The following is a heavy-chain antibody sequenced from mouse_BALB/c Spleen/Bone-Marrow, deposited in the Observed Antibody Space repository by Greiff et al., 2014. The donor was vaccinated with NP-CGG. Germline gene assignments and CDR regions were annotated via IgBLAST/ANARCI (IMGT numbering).Heavy chain of an antibody. D-gene: IGHD2-3*01. J-gene: IGHJ1*01. V-gene: IGHV2-9*02. CDR1: GLSLTSYG. CDR2: IWAGGST. CDR3: ARVYLWYFDV. Sequence: VKLVESGPGLVAPLQSLSITCTVSGLSLTSYGVHWVRQPPGKGLEWLGVIWAGGSTNYNSALMSRLSISKDNSKSQVFLKMNSLQTDDTAMYYCARVYLWYFDVWGAGTTVTVSS.